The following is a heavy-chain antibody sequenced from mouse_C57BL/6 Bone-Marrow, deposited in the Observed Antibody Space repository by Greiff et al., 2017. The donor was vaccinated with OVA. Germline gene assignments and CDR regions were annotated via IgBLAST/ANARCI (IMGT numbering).Heavy chain of an antibody. CDR3: ARGLYYYGSSYYFDY. D-gene: IGHD1-1*01. J-gene: IGHJ2*01. V-gene: IGHV1-26*01. Sequence: EVQLQQSGPELVKPGASVKISCKASGYTFTDYYMNWVKQSHGKSLEWIGDINPNNGGTSYNQQFKGKATLTVDKSSSTAYMELRSLTSEDSAVYYCARGLYYYGSSYYFDYWGQGTTLTVSS. CDR2: INPNNGGT. CDR1: GYTFTDYY.